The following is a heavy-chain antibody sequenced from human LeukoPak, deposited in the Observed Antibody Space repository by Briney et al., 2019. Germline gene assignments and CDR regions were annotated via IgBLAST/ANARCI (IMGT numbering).Heavy chain of an antibody. CDR1: GGSISSGSYY. CDR2: IYTSGST. D-gene: IGHD4-17*01. CDR3: AGTTVSYYYYYMDV. J-gene: IGHJ6*03. V-gene: IGHV4-61*02. Sequence: SETLSLTCTVSGGSISSGSYYWSWIRQPAGKGLEWIGRIYTSGSTNYNPPLKSRVTISVDTSKNQFSLKLSSVTAADTAVYYCAGTTVSYYYYYMDVWGKGTTVTVSS.